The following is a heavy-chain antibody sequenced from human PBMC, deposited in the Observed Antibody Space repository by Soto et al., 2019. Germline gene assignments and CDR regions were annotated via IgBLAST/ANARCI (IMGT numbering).Heavy chain of an antibody. CDR1: GVPFSGYY. Sequence: PSETLSLTCAVYGVPFSGYYWSWIRQSPGKGLEWIGEINHSGNTNYNPSLKSRVTMLVDTSKNQFSLSLSSVTAADTAVYYCGAVAGYLFDYWGQGTLVTVSS. D-gene: IGHD6-19*01. J-gene: IGHJ4*02. CDR2: INHSGNT. CDR3: GAVAGYLFDY. V-gene: IGHV4-34*01.